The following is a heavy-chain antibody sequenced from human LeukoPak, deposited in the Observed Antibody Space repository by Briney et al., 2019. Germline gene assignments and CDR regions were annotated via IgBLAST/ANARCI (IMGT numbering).Heavy chain of an antibody. CDR1: GGSISSYY. CDR2: IYYSGST. Sequence: SETLSLTCTVSGGSISSYYWSWIRQPPGKGLEWIGYIYYSGSTNYNPSLKSRITISVDTSKNQFSLKLSSVTAADTAVYYCARQSCSGGSCYPRPYWYFDLWGRGTLVTVSS. V-gene: IGHV4-59*08. J-gene: IGHJ2*01. D-gene: IGHD2-15*01. CDR3: ARQSCSGGSCYPRPYWYFDL.